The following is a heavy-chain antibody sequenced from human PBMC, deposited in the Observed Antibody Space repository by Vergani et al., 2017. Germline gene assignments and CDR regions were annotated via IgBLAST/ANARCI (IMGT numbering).Heavy chain of an antibody. V-gene: IGHV3-7*02. D-gene: IGHD4-17*01. CDR3: ARGPRAVTTGSRFDP. CDR2: IKQDGSEK. Sequence: EVQLVESGGGLVQPGGSLRLSCAASGFTFSSYWMSWVRQAPGKGLEWVANIKQDGSEKYYVDSVKGRFTISRDNAKNSLYLQMNSLRAEDTAVYYCARGPRAVTTGSRFDPWGQGTLVTVSS. CDR1: GFTFSSYW. J-gene: IGHJ5*02.